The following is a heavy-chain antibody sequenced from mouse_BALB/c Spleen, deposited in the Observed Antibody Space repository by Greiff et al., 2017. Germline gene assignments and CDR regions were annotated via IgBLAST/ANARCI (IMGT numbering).Heavy chain of an antibody. CDR3: TRGDGYSYAMDY. J-gene: IGHJ4*01. V-gene: IGHV1-5*01. D-gene: IGHD2-3*01. Sequence: EVQLQQSGPELVKPGASVKMSCKASGYTFTSYWMHWVKQRPGQGLEWIGAIYPGNSDTSYNQKFKGKAKLTAVTSTSTAYMELSSLTNEDSAVYYCTRGDGYSYAMDYWGQGTSVTVSS. CDR1: GYTFTSYW. CDR2: IYPGNSDT.